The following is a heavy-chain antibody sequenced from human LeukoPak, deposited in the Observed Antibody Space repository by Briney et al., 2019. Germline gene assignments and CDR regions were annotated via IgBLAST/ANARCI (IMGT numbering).Heavy chain of an antibody. Sequence: SETLSLTCTVSGYSISSGYYWGWIRQPPGEGLEWIGSIYHSGSTYYNPSLKSRVTISVDTSKNQFSLKLSSVTAADTAVYYCARNIVVVPAARGWFDPWGQGTLVTVSS. V-gene: IGHV4-38-2*02. CDR3: ARNIVVVPAARGWFDP. J-gene: IGHJ5*02. D-gene: IGHD2-2*01. CDR1: GYSISSGYY. CDR2: IYHSGST.